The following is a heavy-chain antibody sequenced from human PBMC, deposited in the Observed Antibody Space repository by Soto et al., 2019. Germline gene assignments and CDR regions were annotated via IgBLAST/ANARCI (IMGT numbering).Heavy chain of an antibody. V-gene: IGHV3-15*01. D-gene: IGHD2-8*01. CDR2: IKSKTDGGTT. J-gene: IGHJ6*02. Sequence: GGSLRLSCAASGFTFSNAWMSWVRQAPGKGLEWVGRIKSKTDGGTTDYAAPVKGRFTISRDDSKNTLYLQMNSLKTEDTAMYYCTTDSPICTNGVCYLGYYYYGMDVWGQGTTVTVSS. CDR3: TTDSPICTNGVCYLGYYYYGMDV. CDR1: GFTFSNAW.